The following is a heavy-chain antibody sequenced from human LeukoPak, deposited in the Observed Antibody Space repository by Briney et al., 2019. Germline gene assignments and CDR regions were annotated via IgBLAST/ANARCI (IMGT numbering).Heavy chain of an antibody. Sequence: TGGSLRLSCAASGFTFSSYEMNWVRQAPGKGLEWISYISGSGTTIHYADSVKGRSTISRDNAKNSLYLQMNSLRAEDTAVYYCARDWSGWSFDPWGQGTLVTVSS. D-gene: IGHD6-19*01. CDR1: GFTFSSYE. J-gene: IGHJ5*02. V-gene: IGHV3-48*03. CDR3: ARDWSGWSFDP. CDR2: ISGSGTTI.